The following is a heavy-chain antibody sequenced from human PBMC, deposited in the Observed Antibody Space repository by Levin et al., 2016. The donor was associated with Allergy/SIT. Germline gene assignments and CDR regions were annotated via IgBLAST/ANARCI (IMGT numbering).Heavy chain of an antibody. CDR2: INPNSGGT. CDR3: ARGYSYCSSTSCYQGNYAFDI. J-gene: IGHJ3*02. V-gene: IGHV1-2*04. D-gene: IGHD2-2*01. Sequence: WVRQAPGQGLEWMGWINPNSGGTNYAQKFQGWVTMTRDTSISTAYMELSRLRSDDTAVYYCARGYSYCSSTSCYQGNYAFDIWGQGTMVTVSS.